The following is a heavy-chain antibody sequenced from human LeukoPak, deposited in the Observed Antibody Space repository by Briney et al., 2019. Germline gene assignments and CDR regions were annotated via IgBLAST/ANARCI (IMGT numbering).Heavy chain of an antibody. CDR1: GYSFTSYW. D-gene: IGHD2-2*01. Sequence: GESLKISCKGSGYSFTSYWIGWVRQMPGKGLEWMGIIYPGDSDTRYSPSFQGQATISADKSISTAYLQWSSLKASDTAMYYCARLAPDCSSTSCYQGWFDPWGQGTLVTVSS. CDR3: ARLAPDCSSTSCYQGWFDP. V-gene: IGHV5-51*01. CDR2: IYPGDSDT. J-gene: IGHJ5*02.